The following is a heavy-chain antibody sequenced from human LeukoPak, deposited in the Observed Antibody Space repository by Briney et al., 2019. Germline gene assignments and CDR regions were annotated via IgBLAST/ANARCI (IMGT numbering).Heavy chain of an antibody. Sequence: ASVKVSCKSSGYTFTSYAMNWVRQAPGQGLEWMGWISTNTGNPTYAQGFTGRFVFSLDTSVSTAYLLISTLKAEDTAVYYCARANSWPSDAFDIWGQGTMVTVSS. CDR1: GYTFTSYA. D-gene: IGHD6-13*01. CDR2: ISTNTGNP. V-gene: IGHV7-4-1*02. J-gene: IGHJ3*02. CDR3: ARANSWPSDAFDI.